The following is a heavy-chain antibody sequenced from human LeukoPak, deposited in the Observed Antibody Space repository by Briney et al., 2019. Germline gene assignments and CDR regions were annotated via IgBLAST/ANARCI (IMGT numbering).Heavy chain of an antibody. CDR1: GFTFNTYS. J-gene: IGHJ4*02. CDR3: ARDVKSYTSGASYFDY. V-gene: IGHV3-48*01. Sequence: GGSLRLSCAASGFTFNTYSMNWVRQAPGQGLEWVSYITSSSSTMFYAGSVRGRFTISRDNAKNSLYLQMNSLRAEDTAVYYCARDVKSYTSGASYFDYWDQGTLVTVSS. D-gene: IGHD6-19*01. CDR2: ITSSSSTM.